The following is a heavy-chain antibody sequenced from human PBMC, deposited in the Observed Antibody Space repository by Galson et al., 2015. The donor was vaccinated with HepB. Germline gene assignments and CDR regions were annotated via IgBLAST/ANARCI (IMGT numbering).Heavy chain of an antibody. CDR2: ISAYNGNT. J-gene: IGHJ5*02. CDR1: GYTFTSYG. Sequence: SVKVSCKASGYTFTSYGISWVRQAPGQGLEWMGWISAYNGNTNYAQKLQGRVTMTTDTSTSTAYMELRSLRSDDTAVYYCARGSRKTTPNSEGWFDPWGQGTLVTVSS. V-gene: IGHV1-18*01. CDR3: ARGSRKTTPNSEGWFDP. D-gene: IGHD4-17*01.